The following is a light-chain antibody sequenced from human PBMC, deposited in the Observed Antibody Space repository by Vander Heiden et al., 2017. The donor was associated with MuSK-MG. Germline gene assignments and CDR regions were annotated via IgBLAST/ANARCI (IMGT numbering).Light chain of an antibody. V-gene: IGKV1-39*01. CDR1: QSISSY. J-gene: IGKJ2*01. CDR2: AAS. CDR3: QQSYSNSYT. Sequence: DIQMTQSPSSLSASVGDRVTITCRASQSISSYLNWYQQKPGKAPKLLIYAASSLQSGVPSRFSGSGSGTHFTLTISSLQPEDFATYYCQQSYSNSYTFGQGTKLEIK.